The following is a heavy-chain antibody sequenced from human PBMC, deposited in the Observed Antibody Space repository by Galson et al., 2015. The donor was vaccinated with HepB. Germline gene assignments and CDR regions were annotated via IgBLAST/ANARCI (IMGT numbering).Heavy chain of an antibody. Sequence: SLRLSCAASGFTFSSYGIYWVRQAPGKGLEWVAVIWYDGRNKYYADSVKGRFTISRDNSKNTVYLRMNSLRAEDTAVYYCARGSDYSSGWYVVDYWGQGTLVTVSS. J-gene: IGHJ4*02. CDR1: GFTFSSYG. CDR2: IWYDGRNK. V-gene: IGHV3-33*01. D-gene: IGHD6-19*01. CDR3: ARGSDYSSGWYVVDY.